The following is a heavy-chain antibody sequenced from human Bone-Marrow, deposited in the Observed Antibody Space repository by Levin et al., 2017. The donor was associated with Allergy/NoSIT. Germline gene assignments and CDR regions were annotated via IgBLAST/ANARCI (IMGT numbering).Heavy chain of an antibody. V-gene: IGHV3-49*03. CDR3: TSRITGTTLNWFDP. J-gene: IGHJ5*02. CDR2: IRSKAYGGTT. D-gene: IGHD1-7*01. CDR1: GFTFGDYA. Sequence: GGSLRLSCTASGFTFGDYAMSWFRQAPGKGLEWVGFIRSKAYGGTTEYAASVKGRFTISRDDSKSIAYLQMNSLKTEDTAVYYCTSRITGTTLNWFDPWGQGTLVTVSS.